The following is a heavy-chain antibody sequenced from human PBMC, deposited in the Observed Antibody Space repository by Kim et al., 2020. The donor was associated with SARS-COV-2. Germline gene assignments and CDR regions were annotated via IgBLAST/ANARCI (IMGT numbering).Heavy chain of an antibody. D-gene: IGHD3-3*01. CDR3: ARHGRDEVTIFGVVRSNWFDP. J-gene: IGHJ5*02. CDR2: IYYSGST. V-gene: IGHV4-39*01. CDR1: GGSISSSCYY. Sequence: SETLSLTCTVSGGSISSSCYYWGWIRQPPGKGLEWIGSIYYSGSTYYNPSLKSRVTISVDTSKNQFSLKLSSVTAADTAVYYCARHGRDEVTIFGVVRSNWFDPWGQGTLVTVSS.